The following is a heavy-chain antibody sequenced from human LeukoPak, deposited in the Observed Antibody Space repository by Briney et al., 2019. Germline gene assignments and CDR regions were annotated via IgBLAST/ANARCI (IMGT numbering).Heavy chain of an antibody. J-gene: IGHJ4*02. V-gene: IGHV4-30-2*01. Sequence: SQTLSLTCAVSGGSISSGGYSWSWIRQPPGKGLEWIGYIYHSGSTYYNPSLKSRVTISVDRSKNQFSLKLSSVTAADTAVYYCASFHSSGWYYFDYWGQGTLVTVSS. CDR3: ASFHSSGWYYFDY. D-gene: IGHD6-19*01. CDR1: GGSISSGGYS. CDR2: IYHSGST.